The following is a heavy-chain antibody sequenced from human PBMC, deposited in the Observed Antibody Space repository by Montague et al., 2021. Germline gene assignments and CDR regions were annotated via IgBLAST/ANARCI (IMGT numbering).Heavy chain of an antibody. Sequence: SLRLSCAVSGFTFSNYWMHWVRQAQGKGLVWVSHIKYDGSRTGYADSVKGRFTISRDNAKNTLYLQMNSLRVDDTAVYYCARSAFAAALDPRGQGTLVTVSS. J-gene: IGHJ5*02. CDR2: IKYDGSRT. CDR1: GFTFSNYW. CDR3: ARSAFAAALDP. D-gene: IGHD6-25*01. V-gene: IGHV3-74*01.